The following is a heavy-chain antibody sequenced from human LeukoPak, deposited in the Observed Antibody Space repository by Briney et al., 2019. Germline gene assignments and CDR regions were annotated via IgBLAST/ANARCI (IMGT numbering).Heavy chain of an antibody. CDR1: GGSISSGDYY. V-gene: IGHV4-30-4*08. CDR3: ARDRYYDSSGYQGFDY. D-gene: IGHD3-22*01. Sequence: SETLSLTCTVSGGSISSGDYYWSWIRQPRGKGLEWIGYIYYSGSTYYNPSLKSRVTISVDTSKNQFSLKLSSVTAADTAVYYCARDRYYDSSGYQGFDYWGQGTLVTVSS. CDR2: IYYSGST. J-gene: IGHJ4*02.